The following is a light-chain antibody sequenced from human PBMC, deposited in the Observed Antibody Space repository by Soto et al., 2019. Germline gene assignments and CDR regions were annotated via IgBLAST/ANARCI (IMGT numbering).Light chain of an antibody. CDR2: WSS. CDR1: QSVLHSSNGNNY. J-gene: IGKJ3*01. V-gene: IGKV4-1*01. Sequence: DIEMTQSPDSLSVSLGERATINCRSSQSVLHSSNGNNYIAWYQQKPGQPPKLIIYWSSTRESGVPDRFIGRGSGTEVTLTFSILQAEDVAVYYCQQYRSLPFTFGPGTTVQIK. CDR3: QQYRSLPFT.